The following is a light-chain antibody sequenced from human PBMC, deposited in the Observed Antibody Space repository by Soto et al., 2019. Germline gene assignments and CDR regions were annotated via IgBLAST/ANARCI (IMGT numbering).Light chain of an antibody. CDR1: QSVGND. CDR2: DAS. CDR3: QQYKNWPPMYT. V-gene: IGKV3-15*01. J-gene: IGKJ2*01. Sequence: EIMMMQSPATVSVSPGEGATLSCRASQSVGNDLAWYQQKPGQAPRLLSSDASTRATGIPARFSGSGSGTEFTLTISSLQSEAFAVYYCQQYKNWPPMYTFGQGTKLEIK.